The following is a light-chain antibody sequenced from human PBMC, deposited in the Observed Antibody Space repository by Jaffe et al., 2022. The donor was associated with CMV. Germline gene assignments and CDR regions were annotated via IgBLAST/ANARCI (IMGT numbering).Light chain of an antibody. V-gene: IGKV1-39*01. Sequence: DIQMTQSPYSLSASVGDRVTITCRASQSITTYVNWYQQKPGKPPKLLIYAASSLQSGVPSRFSGSGSGTDFTLTINSLQPEDFATYYCQHTNRVPYPSGQGTKLEIK. J-gene: IGKJ2*01. CDR2: AAS. CDR1: QSITTY. CDR3: QHTNRVPYP.